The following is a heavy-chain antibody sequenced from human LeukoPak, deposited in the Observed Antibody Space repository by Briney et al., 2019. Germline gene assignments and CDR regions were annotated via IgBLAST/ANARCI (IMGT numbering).Heavy chain of an antibody. Sequence: GGSLRLSCAASGFTFSSYWMSWVRQAPGQGLEWMEWISGSNGNTNYAQKLQGRVTMTTDTSTGTAYMELRSLRSDDTAVYYCARSGRGTYYYFDYWGQGTLVTVSS. CDR1: GFTFSSYW. CDR2: ISGSNGNT. J-gene: IGHJ4*02. V-gene: IGHV1-18*01. D-gene: IGHD1-26*01. CDR3: ARSGRGTYYYFDY.